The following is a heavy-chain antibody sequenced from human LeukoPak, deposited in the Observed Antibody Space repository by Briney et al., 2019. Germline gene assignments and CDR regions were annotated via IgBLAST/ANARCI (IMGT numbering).Heavy chain of an antibody. V-gene: IGHV4-34*01. Sequence: ASETLSLTCAVYGGSFSGYYWSWIRQPPGKGLEWIGEINHSGSTNYNPSLKSRVTISVDTSKNQFSLKLSSVTAADTAVYYCARLNSGSYQDYYYYYMDVWGKGTTVTISS. CDR2: INHSGST. CDR1: GGSFSGYY. CDR3: ARLNSGSYQDYYYYYMDV. D-gene: IGHD1-26*01. J-gene: IGHJ6*03.